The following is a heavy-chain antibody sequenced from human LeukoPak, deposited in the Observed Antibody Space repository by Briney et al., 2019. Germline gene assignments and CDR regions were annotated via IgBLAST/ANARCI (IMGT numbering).Heavy chain of an antibody. D-gene: IGHD6-25*01. CDR3: ARDPSAGSES. J-gene: IGHJ5*02. CDR1: GFTFSGRW. CDR2: IKPDGSEK. Sequence: GGSLRLSCAASGFTFSGRWMSWVRQAPGKGLEWVANIKPDGSEKSYVDSVKGRFTISRDNAKSSLYLQMNSLRVEDTAVYYCARDPSAGSESWGQGTLVTVSS. V-gene: IGHV3-7*01.